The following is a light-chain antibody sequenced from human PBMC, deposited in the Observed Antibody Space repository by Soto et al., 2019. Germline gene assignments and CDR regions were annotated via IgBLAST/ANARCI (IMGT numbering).Light chain of an antibody. CDR2: LGS. J-gene: IGKJ2*01. V-gene: IGKV2-28*01. CDR1: QSLLHSNGYNY. Sequence: DIVMTQSPLSLPVIPGEPASISCRSSQSLLHSNGYNYLDWYLQKPGQSPQLLIYLGSNRASGVPDRFSGSGSGTDFTLKISRVEAEDVGVYYCMQVLQSPHIFGQGTKLEIK. CDR3: MQVLQSPHI.